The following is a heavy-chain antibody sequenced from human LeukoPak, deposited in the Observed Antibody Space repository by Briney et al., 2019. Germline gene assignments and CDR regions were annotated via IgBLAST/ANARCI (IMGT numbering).Heavy chain of an antibody. J-gene: IGHJ5*02. V-gene: IGHV1-69*02. CDR2: IIPILGIA. CDR1: GGTFSSYT. CDR3: ARAPYDSSGYHSNWFDP. D-gene: IGHD3-22*01. Sequence: SVKVSCKASGGTFSSYTISWVRQAPRQGLEWMGRIIPILGIANYAQKFQGRVTITADKSTSTAYMELSSLRSEDTAVYYCARAPYDSSGYHSNWFDPWGQGTLVTVSS.